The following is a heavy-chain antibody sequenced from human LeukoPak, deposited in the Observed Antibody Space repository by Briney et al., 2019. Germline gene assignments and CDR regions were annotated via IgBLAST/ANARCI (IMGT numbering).Heavy chain of an antibody. V-gene: IGHV1-69*02. D-gene: IGHD2-15*01. J-gene: IGHJ3*01. CDR1: GGTFRRYT. CDR3: ATIVVAATNDAFDL. Sequence: ASVKVSCTASGGTFRRYTIIWVRHCPGQGLEWMGTIVPSVYITNYSQKFKGRVTIIADKSTSTAYMDLSSLRSEDTAVYYCATIVVAATNDAFDLWGQGRMVTVSS. CDR2: IVPSVYIT.